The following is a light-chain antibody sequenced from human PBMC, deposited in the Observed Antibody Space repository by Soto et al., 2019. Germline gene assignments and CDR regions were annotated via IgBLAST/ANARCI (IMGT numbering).Light chain of an antibody. V-gene: IGLV1-51*01. J-gene: IGLJ2*01. Sequence: QSVLTQPPSVSAAPGQKVTISSSGSSSNIGNNYVSWYQQLPRTAPKLPIYDNNKRPSGIPDRFSGSKSGTSATLGITGLQTGGEADYYCGTWDSSLSAVVFGRGTKLTVL. CDR1: SSNIGNNY. CDR3: GTWDSSLSAVV. CDR2: DNN.